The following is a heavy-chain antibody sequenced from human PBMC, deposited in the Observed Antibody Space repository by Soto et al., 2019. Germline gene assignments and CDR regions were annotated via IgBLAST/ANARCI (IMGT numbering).Heavy chain of an antibody. Sequence: EVQLLESGGGLVQPGGSLRLSCAASGFTFSSYAMSWVRQAPGKGLEWVSAISGSGGSTYYADSVKGRFTISRDNSKNTLYLQMNSLRAEDTAVYYCAKDWGVRTVSVAYFDYWGQGTLVTVSS. CDR3: AKDWGVRTVSVAYFDY. CDR2: ISGSGGST. D-gene: IGHD3-10*01. V-gene: IGHV3-23*01. CDR1: GFTFSSYA. J-gene: IGHJ4*02.